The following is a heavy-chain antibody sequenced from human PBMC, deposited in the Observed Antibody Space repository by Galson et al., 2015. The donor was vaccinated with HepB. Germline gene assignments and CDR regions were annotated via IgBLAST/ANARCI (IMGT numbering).Heavy chain of an antibody. J-gene: IGHJ3*02. V-gene: IGHV1-46*01. D-gene: IGHD6-19*01. CDR1: GYTFTSYH. Sequence: SVKVSCKASGYTFTSYHMHWVRQAPGQGLEWVGIINPSGGSTSYAQKFQGRVTMTRDTSTSTVYMELSSLRSEDTAVYYCARILLLVAGNGAFDIWGQGTMVTVSS. CDR3: ARILLLVAGNGAFDI. CDR2: INPSGGST.